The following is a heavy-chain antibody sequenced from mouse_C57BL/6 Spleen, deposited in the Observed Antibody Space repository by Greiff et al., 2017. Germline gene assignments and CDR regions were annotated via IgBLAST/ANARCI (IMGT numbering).Heavy chain of an antibody. Sequence: VQLQQPGAELVKPGASVKLSCKASGYTFTSYWMHWVKQRPGRGLEWIGMIDPNSGGTNYNEKFKSKATLPVDKHSSTAYMQLSSQISRESAVDSCASRGEFYYCDDWGQGTTLTVSS. CDR2: IDPNSGGT. CDR1: GYTFTSYW. V-gene: IGHV1-72*01. J-gene: IGHJ2*01. D-gene: IGHD3-3*01. CDR3: ASRGEFYYCDD.